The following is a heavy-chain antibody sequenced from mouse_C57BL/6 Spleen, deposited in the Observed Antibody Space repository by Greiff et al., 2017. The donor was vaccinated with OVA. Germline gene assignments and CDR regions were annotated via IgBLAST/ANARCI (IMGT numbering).Heavy chain of an antibody. CDR1: GYTFTDYE. CDR3: TRSGIGYGPFAY. CDR2: IDPETGGT. V-gene: IGHV1-15*01. Sequence: VQLQESGAELVRPGASVTLSCKASGYTFTDYEMHWVKQTPVHGLEWIGAIDPETGGTAYNQKFKGKAILTADKSSSTAYMELRSLTSEDSAVYYCTRSGIGYGPFAYWGQGTLVTVSA. D-gene: IGHD1-2*01. J-gene: IGHJ3*01.